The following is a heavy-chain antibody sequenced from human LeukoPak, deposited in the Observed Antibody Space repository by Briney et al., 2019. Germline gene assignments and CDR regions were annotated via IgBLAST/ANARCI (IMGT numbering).Heavy chain of an antibody. V-gene: IGHV3-7*01. CDR2: IRQDGGEK. CDR1: GFTFSSYW. CDR3: ARDGTAAGLYFDL. D-gene: IGHD6-13*01. Sequence: GGSLRLSCAASGFTFSSYWMSWVRQAPGKGLEWVANIRQDGGEKSYVDSVKGRFTISRDNTKNSLYLQMSSLRAEDTAVYYCARDGTAAGLYFDLWGQGTLVTVSS. J-gene: IGHJ4*01.